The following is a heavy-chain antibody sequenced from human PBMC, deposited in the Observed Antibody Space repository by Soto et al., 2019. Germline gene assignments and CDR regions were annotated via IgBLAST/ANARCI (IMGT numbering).Heavy chain of an antibody. V-gene: IGHV3-15*01. D-gene: IGHD6-13*01. J-gene: IGHJ6*03. CDR1: GLTFSNAW. CDR2: IKSKTDGGTT. CDR3: TTSSSWDYPPYYYYYYMDV. Sequence: GGSLRLPCAASGLTFSNAWMSWVRQAQRKGLEWVGRIKSKTDGGTTDYAAPVKGRFTISRDDSKNTLYLQMNSLKTEDTAVYYCTTSSSWDYPPYYYYYYMDVWGKGTTVTVSS.